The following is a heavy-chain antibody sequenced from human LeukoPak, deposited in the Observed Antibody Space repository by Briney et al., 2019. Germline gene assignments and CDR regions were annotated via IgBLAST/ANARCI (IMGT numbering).Heavy chain of an antibody. CDR3: VGGDY. Sequence: PGGSLRLPCAASGLPFSIHWMNWVRQAPGKGLECVANINQDGSDKYYVDSVKGRFTISRDNTKNSLYLQMNSLRAEDTAVYYCVGGDYWGQGILVTVSS. CDR1: GLPFSIHW. CDR2: INQDGSDK. V-gene: IGHV3-7*01. J-gene: IGHJ4*02.